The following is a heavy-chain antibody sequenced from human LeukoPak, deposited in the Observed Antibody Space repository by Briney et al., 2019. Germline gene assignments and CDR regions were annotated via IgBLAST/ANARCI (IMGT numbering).Heavy chain of an antibody. CDR3: ASTARLDY. CDR1: GFTFSNYE. D-gene: IGHD5-18*01. CDR2: ISSSGSTI. V-gene: IGHV3-48*03. Sequence: GGSLRLSCAASGFTFSNYEMNWVRQAPGKGLEWVPHISSSGSTIYYADSVKGRFTISRDNAKNSLYLQMNSLRAEDTAVYHCASTARLDYWGQGTLVTVSS. J-gene: IGHJ4*02.